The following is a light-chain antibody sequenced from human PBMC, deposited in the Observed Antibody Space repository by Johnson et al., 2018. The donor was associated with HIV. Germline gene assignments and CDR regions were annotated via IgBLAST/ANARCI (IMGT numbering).Light chain of an antibody. CDR2: KDN. V-gene: IGLV1-51*02. Sequence: QSVLTQPPSVSAAPGQKVTISCSGSSSTVGNNFVSWYQVLPGTAPKLLIYKDNERPSGIPDRFSGSKSGTSATLGLTGLQPGDEADYYCGTWDTSLSTGGVFGTGTKVTVL. CDR3: GTWDTSLSTGGV. CDR1: SSTVGNNF. J-gene: IGLJ1*01.